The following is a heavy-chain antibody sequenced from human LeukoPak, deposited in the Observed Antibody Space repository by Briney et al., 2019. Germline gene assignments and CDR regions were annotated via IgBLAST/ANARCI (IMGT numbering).Heavy chain of an antibody. CDR3: VKGAYDYIEMGYFDY. V-gene: IGHV3-30*01. CDR2: ISYDGSNK. CDR1: GFTFSSYA. Sequence: SGRSLRLSCAASGFTFSSYAMHWVRQAPGKGLEWVAVISYDGSNKYYADSVKGRFTISRVNSKNTLYLQMNSLRAEDTALYYCVKGAYDYIEMGYFDYWGQGTLVTVSS. J-gene: IGHJ4*02. D-gene: IGHD5-12*01.